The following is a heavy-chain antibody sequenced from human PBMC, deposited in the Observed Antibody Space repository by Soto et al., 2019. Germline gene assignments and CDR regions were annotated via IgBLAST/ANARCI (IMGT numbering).Heavy chain of an antibody. J-gene: IGHJ5*02. Sequence: QITLKESGSTLVKPTQTLTLTCTFSGFSLSTSGVGVGWIRQPPGKALEWLALIYWDDDKRYSPSLKSRLTITKDTSKNQVVLTMTNMDPVDTATYYSAHIIPFCSGGSCYKLRWFDPWGQGTLVTVSS. D-gene: IGHD2-15*01. CDR3: AHIIPFCSGGSCYKLRWFDP. V-gene: IGHV2-5*02. CDR1: GFSLSTSGVG. CDR2: IYWDDDK.